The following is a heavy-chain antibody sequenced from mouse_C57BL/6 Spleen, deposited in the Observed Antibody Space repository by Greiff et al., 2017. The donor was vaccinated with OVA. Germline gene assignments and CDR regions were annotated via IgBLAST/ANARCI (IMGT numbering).Heavy chain of an antibody. D-gene: IGHD4-1*01. CDR3: ARPNGDGEMDY. V-gene: IGHV5-17*01. CDR2: ISSGSSTI. J-gene: IGHJ4*01. Sequence: EVQLVESGGGLVKPGGSLKLSCAASGFTFSDYGMHWVRQAPEKGLEWVAYISSGSSTIYYADTVKGRFTISRDNAKNTLFLQMTSLRSEDTAMYYCARPNGDGEMDYWGQGTSVTVSS. CDR1: GFTFSDYG.